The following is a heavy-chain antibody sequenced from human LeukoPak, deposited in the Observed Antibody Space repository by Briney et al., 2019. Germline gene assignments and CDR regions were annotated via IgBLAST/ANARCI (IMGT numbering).Heavy chain of an antibody. CDR3: AKAALYYYDSSGYFDY. CDR1: GFTFSSYS. CDR2: ISGSGGST. V-gene: IGHV3-23*01. Sequence: GGSLRLSCAASGFTFSSYSMNWVRQAPGKGLEWVSAISGSGGSTYYADSVKGRFTISRDNSKNTLYLQMNSLRAEDTAVYYCAKAALYYYDSSGYFDYWGQGTLVTVSS. D-gene: IGHD3-22*01. J-gene: IGHJ4*02.